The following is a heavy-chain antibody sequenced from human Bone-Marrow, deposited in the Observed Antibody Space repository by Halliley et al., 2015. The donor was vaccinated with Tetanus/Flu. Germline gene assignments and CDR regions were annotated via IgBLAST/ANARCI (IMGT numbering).Heavy chain of an antibody. CDR2: YYYGGNT. D-gene: IGHD2-15*01. V-gene: IGHV4-59*08. Sequence: GLVKPSETLSLTCTLSGGSIGSHFWCWVRQPPGRGLEWIGCYYYGGNTHYNPSLRSPVAISVDTSKNQFSLTLSSVTATDTAVYYCATLGYTSGNSFDHWGQGTPITVSS. J-gene: IGHJ4*02. CDR3: ATLGYTSGNSFDH. CDR1: GGSIGSHF.